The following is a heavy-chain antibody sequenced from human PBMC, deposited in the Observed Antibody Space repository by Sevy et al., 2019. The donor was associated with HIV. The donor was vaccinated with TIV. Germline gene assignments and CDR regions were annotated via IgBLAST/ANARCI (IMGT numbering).Heavy chain of an antibody. CDR2: ISYDGSNK. CDR1: GFTFSSYA. J-gene: IGHJ4*02. V-gene: IGHV3-30-3*01. CDR3: ARSRSSWTQKFDY. D-gene: IGHD6-13*01. Sequence: GGSLRPSCAASGFTFSSYAMHWVRQAPGKGLEWVAVISYDGSNKYYADSVKGRFTISRDNSKNTLYLQMNSLRAEDTAVYYCARSRSSWTQKFDYWGQGTLVTVSS.